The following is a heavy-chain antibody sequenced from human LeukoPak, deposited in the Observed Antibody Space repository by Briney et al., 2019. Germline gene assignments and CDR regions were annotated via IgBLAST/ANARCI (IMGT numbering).Heavy chain of an antibody. CDR1: GGTFSSYA. J-gene: IGHJ4*02. CDR2: IIPILGIA. Sequence: PVKVSCKASGGTFSSYAISWVRQAPGQGLEWMGRIIPILGIANYAQKFQGRVTVTADKSTSTAYMELRSLRSDDTAVYYCARVPFGVDEGPGEYYFDYWGQGTLVTVSS. V-gene: IGHV1-69*04. D-gene: IGHD3-3*01. CDR3: ARVPFGVDEGPGEYYFDY.